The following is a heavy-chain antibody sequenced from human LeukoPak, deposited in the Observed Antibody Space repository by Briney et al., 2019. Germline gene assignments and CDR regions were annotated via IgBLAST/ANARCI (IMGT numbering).Heavy chain of an antibody. J-gene: IGHJ4*02. CDR1: GFTFSNAW. Sequence: GGSLRLSCAASGFTFSNAWMRWVRQARGKGLEWVGCMKSKTDRGTTDHAAPVKGRFTISRDDSKNTLYLHMDSLKTDDTAVYYCTTRVQSRGYWGQGTLVTVSS. V-gene: IGHV3-15*01. D-gene: IGHD1-1*01. CDR3: TTRVQSRGY. CDR2: MKSKTDRGTT.